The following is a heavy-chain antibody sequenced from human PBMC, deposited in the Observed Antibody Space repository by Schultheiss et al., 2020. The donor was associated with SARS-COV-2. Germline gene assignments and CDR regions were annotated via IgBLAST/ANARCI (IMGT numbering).Heavy chain of an antibody. CDR1: GYTFTSYG. V-gene: IGHV1-18*01. CDR3: ARLYGYSSSWYYFDY. CDR2: ISPYTGDT. Sequence: ASVKVSCKASGYTFTSYGVSWVRQAPGQGPEWMGWISPYTGDTVYEQKFQGRVTMTTDTPTSTAYMELRSLRSDDTAVYYCARLYGYSSSWYYFDYWGQGTLVTVSS. D-gene: IGHD6-13*01. J-gene: IGHJ4*02.